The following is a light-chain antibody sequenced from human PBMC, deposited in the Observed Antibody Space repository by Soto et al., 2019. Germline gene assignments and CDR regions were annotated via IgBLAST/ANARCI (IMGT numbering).Light chain of an antibody. V-gene: IGLV2-23*02. CDR1: SSDVGRNNL. Sequence: QSVLTQPASLSGSPGQSIIISCTGASSDVGRNNLVSWYKLHPGKAPKLLIYEVNKRPSGISNRFSGSKSGNTASLTISGLQADDEADYYCCCYEGRSTYVIFGGGTKLTVL. CDR2: EVN. J-gene: IGLJ2*01. CDR3: CCYEGRSTYVI.